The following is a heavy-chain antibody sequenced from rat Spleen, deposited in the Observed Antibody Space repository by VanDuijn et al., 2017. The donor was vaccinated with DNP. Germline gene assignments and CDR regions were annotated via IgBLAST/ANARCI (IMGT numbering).Heavy chain of an antibody. D-gene: IGHD4-1*01. CDR1: GFTFNKDW. V-gene: IGHV5-31*01. J-gene: IGHJ3*01. CDR2: ITTGGEIT. Sequence: EVQLVESGGDPVQPGRSLTLSCVVSGFTFNKDWMTWVRQVPGKGLEWIASITTGGEITYYPDSVKGRFTISRDHATNTLYLRLNSLRSEDTAIYYCASGFGWFACWGQGTLVTVSS. CDR3: ASGFGWFAC.